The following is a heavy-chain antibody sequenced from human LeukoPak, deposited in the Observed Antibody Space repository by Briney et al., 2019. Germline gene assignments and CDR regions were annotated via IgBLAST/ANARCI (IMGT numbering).Heavy chain of an antibody. V-gene: IGHV1-69*01. CDR3: ARAVYDYVWGSYRYYYFDY. J-gene: IGHJ4*02. Sequence: SVKVSCKASGGTFSSYAISWVRQAPGQGLEWMGGIIPIVGTANYAQKFQGRVTLTADESTSTAYMELSSLRSEDTDVYYCARAVYDYVWGSYRYYYFDYWGQGTLVTVSS. CDR2: IIPIVGTA. CDR1: GGTFSSYA. D-gene: IGHD3-16*02.